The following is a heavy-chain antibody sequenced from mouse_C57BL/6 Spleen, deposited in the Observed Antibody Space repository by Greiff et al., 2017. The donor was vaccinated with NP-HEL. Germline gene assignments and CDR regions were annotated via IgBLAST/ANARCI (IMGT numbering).Heavy chain of an antibody. CDR1: GFTFSSYA. CDR2: ISSGGDYI. D-gene: IGHD1-1*01. J-gene: IGHJ3*01. Sequence: EVQGVESGEGLVKPGGSLKLSCAASGFTFSSYAMSWVRQTPEKRLEWVAYISSGGDYIYYADTVKGRFTISRDNARNTLYLQMSSLKSEDTAMYYCTRDATTPWFAHWGQGTLVTVSA. V-gene: IGHV5-9-1*02. CDR3: TRDATTPWFAH.